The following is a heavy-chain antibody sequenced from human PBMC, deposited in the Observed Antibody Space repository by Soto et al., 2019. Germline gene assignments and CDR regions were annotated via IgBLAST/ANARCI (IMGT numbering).Heavy chain of an antibody. Sequence: EVQLLESGGGLVQPGGSLRLSCAASGFTFSSYAMSWVRQAPGKGLEWVSAISGSGDSTYYADSVKGRFTISRDNSKNTLYLQMNSLRAEDTAVYYCASPLRFSYYYGMDVWGQGTTVTVSS. CDR2: ISGSGDST. CDR1: GFTFSSYA. D-gene: IGHD3-3*01. CDR3: ASPLRFSYYYGMDV. V-gene: IGHV3-23*01. J-gene: IGHJ6*02.